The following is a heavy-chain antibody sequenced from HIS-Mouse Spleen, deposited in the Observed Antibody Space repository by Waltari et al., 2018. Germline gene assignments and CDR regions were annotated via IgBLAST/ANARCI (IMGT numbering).Heavy chain of an antibody. CDR2: IYYSGST. J-gene: IGHJ3*02. CDR1: GGSISSSSYY. V-gene: IGHV4-39*07. D-gene: IGHD3-3*01. CDR3: ARAPTGFLEWFDAFDI. Sequence: QLQLQESGPGLVKPSETLSLTSTVPGGSISSSSYYLGWIRQPPGKGLEWIGSIYYSGSTYYNPSLKSRVTISVDTSKNQFSLKLSSVTAADTAVYYCARAPTGFLEWFDAFDIWGQGTMVTVSS.